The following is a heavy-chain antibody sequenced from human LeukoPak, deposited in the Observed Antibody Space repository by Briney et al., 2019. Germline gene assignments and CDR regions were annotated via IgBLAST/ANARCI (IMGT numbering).Heavy chain of an antibody. J-gene: IGHJ4*02. Sequence: GSLRLSCAASGFTFSSYAMHWVRQAPGKGLEWVAVISYDGSNKYYADSVKGRFTISRDNSKNTLYLQMNSLRAEDTAVYYCAKDPYYGSGSYRGYYFDYWGQGTLVTVSS. D-gene: IGHD3-10*01. CDR1: GFTFSSYA. CDR3: AKDPYYGSGSYRGYYFDY. CDR2: ISYDGSNK. V-gene: IGHV3-30*04.